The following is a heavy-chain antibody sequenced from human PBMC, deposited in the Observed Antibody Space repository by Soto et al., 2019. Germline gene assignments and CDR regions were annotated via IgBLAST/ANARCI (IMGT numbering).Heavy chain of an antibody. CDR1: GYTFTSYG. J-gene: IGHJ5*02. V-gene: IGHV1-18*04. CDR3: ARDGSHYDILTGYPNWFDP. CDR2: ISAYNGNT. Sequence: GALVKVSCKASGYTFTSYGISWVRQAPGQGLEWMGWISAYNGNTNYAQKLQGRVTMTTDTSTSTAYMELRSLRSDDTAVYYCARDGSHYDILTGYPNWFDPWGQGTLVTVSS. D-gene: IGHD3-9*01.